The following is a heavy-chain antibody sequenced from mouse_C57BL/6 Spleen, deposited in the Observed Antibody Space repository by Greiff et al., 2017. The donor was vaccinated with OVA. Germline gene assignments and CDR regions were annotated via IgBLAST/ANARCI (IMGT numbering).Heavy chain of an antibody. D-gene: IGHD2-3*01. CDR3: ARGEGYDFDY. V-gene: IGHV3-6*01. CDR2: ISYDGSN. Sequence: EVKLVESGPGLVKPSQSLSLTCSVTGYSFTSGYYWNWLRQFPGNKLEWMGYISYDGSNNYNPSLKNRISITRDTSKNQFFLKLNSVTTEDTATYYCARGEGYDFDYWGQGTTLTVSS. J-gene: IGHJ2*01. CDR1: GYSFTSGYY.